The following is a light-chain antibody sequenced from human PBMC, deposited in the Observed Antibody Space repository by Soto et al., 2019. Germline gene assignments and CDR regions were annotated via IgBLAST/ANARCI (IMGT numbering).Light chain of an antibody. V-gene: IGLV2-23*01. CDR3: CSYASSSTYV. CDR2: EGS. J-gene: IGLJ1*01. Sequence: QSALTQPASVSGSPGQSTTISCTGTNSVVGRYNLVSWYQQHPGKAPKLMIYEGSKRPSGVSTRFSGSKSGNTASLTISGLQAEDEADYYCCSYASSSTYVFGTGTKVTVL. CDR1: NSVVGRYNL.